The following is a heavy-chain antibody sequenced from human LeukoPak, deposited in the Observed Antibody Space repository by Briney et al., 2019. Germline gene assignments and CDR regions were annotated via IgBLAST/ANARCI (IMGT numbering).Heavy chain of an antibody. CDR1: GFTFSSYS. CDR3: AKERTVTTPSFDY. Sequence: GGSLRLSCAASGFTFSSYSMNWVRQAPGKGLEWVSSISSSSSYIYYADSVKGRFTISRDNSKNTLYLQMNSLRAEDTAVYYCAKERTVTTPSFDYWGQGTLVTVSS. V-gene: IGHV3-21*01. D-gene: IGHD4-17*01. CDR2: ISSSSSYI. J-gene: IGHJ4*02.